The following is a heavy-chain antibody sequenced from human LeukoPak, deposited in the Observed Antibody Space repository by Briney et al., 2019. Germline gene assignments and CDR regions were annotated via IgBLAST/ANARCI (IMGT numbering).Heavy chain of an antibody. Sequence: SETLSLTCTVSGGSISSSSYYWGWIRQPPGKGLEWIGYIYYSGSTNYNPSLKSRVTISVDTSKNQFSLKLSSVTAADTAVYYCARHPPGVSDYWGQGTLVTVSS. CDR1: GGSISSSSYY. CDR3: ARHPPGVSDY. J-gene: IGHJ4*02. D-gene: IGHD7-27*01. CDR2: IYYSGST. V-gene: IGHV4-61*05.